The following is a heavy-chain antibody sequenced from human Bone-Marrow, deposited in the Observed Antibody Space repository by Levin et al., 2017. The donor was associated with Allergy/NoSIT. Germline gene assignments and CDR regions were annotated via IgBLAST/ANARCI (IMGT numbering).Heavy chain of an antibody. Sequence: KISCKASGGTFSSYAISWVRQAPGQGLEWMGGIIPIFGTANYAQKFQGRVTITADESTSTAYMELSSLRSEDTAVYYCARTSVVVITQYYFDYWGQGTLVTVSS. J-gene: IGHJ4*02. CDR2: IIPIFGTA. CDR1: GGTFSSYA. CDR3: ARTSVVVITQYYFDY. V-gene: IGHV1-69*01. D-gene: IGHD3-22*01.